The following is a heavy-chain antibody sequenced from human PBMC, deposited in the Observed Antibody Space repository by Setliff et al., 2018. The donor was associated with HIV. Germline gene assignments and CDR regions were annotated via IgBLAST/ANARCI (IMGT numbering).Heavy chain of an antibody. CDR3: ARDRIEVIAETPHDVFGI. CDR1: GGSLNGYS. J-gene: IGHJ3*02. Sequence: SETLSLTCTVSGGSLNGYSWSWIRQAAGEGLEWVGRFHATGVTNYSPSLKSRVSMSIDKSKSQFSLKLTSMTAADTAVYFCARDRIEVIAETPHDVFGIWGRGTMVTVSS. CDR2: FHATGVT. D-gene: IGHD6-13*01. V-gene: IGHV4-4*07.